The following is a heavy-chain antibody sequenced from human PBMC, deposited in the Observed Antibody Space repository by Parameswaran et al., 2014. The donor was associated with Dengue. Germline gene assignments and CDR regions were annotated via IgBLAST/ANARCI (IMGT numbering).Heavy chain of an antibody. CDR2: IFATDQQ. J-gene: IGHJ4*02. CDR3: ARYDFYGGTSLQY. D-gene: IGHD4-23*01. V-gene: IGHV2-26*01. Sequence: ARWIRQPPGKALEWLAHIFATDQQSYSTSLKSRLTISKDTSKSQVVLIMTNMDPVDTATYYCARYDFYGGTSLQYWGLGTLVTVSS.